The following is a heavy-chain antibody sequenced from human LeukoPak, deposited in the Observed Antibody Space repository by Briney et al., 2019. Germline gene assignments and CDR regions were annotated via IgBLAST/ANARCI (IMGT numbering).Heavy chain of an antibody. CDR2: IYYSGST. V-gene: IGHV4-59*08. CDR1: GGSISSYY. D-gene: IGHD5-18*01. J-gene: IGHJ3*02. Sequence: SETLSLTCTVPGGSISSYYWSWIRQPPGKGLEWIGYIYYSGSTNYNPSLKSRVTISVDTSKNQFSLKLSSVTAADTAVYYCARLSAMVNQGAFDIWGQGTMVTVSS. CDR3: ARLSAMVNQGAFDI.